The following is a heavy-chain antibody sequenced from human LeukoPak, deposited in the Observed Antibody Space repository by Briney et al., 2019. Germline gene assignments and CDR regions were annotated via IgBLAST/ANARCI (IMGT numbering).Heavy chain of an antibody. Sequence: PGGSLRLSCAASGFTFSNYAMSWVRQAPGKGLEWVSAISGSGSSTYYADSVKGRFTISRDNSKNTLYLQMSSLRAEDAAVYYCAKKFDSGSYYVTFDYWGQGTLVTVSS. CDR3: AKKFDSGSYYVTFDY. J-gene: IGHJ4*02. V-gene: IGHV3-23*01. CDR2: ISGSGSST. CDR1: GFTFSNYA. D-gene: IGHD3-10*01.